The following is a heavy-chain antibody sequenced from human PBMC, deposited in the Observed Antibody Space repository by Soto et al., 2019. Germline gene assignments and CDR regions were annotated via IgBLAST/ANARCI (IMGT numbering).Heavy chain of an antibody. D-gene: IGHD6-13*01. Sequence: PSETLSLTCSVYGGSFSGYYWSWIRQPPGKGLEWIGEINHSGSTNYNPPLKSRVTISVDTSKNQFSLKLSSVTAADTAVYYCARGPREQQLVSRPPSTLTKGTKFPYYYYMDVWGKGTTVTVSS. J-gene: IGHJ6*03. CDR1: GGSFSGYY. CDR3: ARGPREQQLVSRPPSTLTKGTKFPYYYYMDV. CDR2: INHSGST. V-gene: IGHV4-34*01.